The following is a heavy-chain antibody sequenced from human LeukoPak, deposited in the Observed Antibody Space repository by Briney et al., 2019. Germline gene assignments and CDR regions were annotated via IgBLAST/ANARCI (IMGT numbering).Heavy chain of an antibody. Sequence: GGSLRLSCAASGFTFSSNYMSWVRQAPGKGLEWVSIIYSGGSPYYADSVMGRLTISRDNSKNTLYLQMNSLRAEDTAVYYCARGRYPYGMDVWGQGTTVTVSS. V-gene: IGHV3-53*01. CDR3: ARGRYPYGMDV. CDR1: GFTFSSNY. J-gene: IGHJ6*02. CDR2: IYSGGSP. D-gene: IGHD2-15*01.